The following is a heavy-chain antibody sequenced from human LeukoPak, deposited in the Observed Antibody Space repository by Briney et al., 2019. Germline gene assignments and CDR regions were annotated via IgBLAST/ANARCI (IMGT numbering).Heavy chain of an antibody. V-gene: IGHV3-48*04. CDR2: ISSSSSII. Sequence: GGSLRLSCAASGFTFSSYSMNWVRQAPGKGLEWVSYISSSSSIIYYADSVKGRFSISRDNAKNSLYLQMNSPRAEDTAVYYCARDKEGVAGPAYWGQGTLVTVSS. J-gene: IGHJ4*02. D-gene: IGHD6-19*01. CDR3: ARDKEGVAGPAY. CDR1: GFTFSSYS.